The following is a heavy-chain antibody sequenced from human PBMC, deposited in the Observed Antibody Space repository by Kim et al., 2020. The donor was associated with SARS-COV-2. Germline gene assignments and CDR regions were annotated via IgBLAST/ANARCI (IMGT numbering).Heavy chain of an antibody. CDR3: ARGGGGYHNWLDP. J-gene: IGHJ5*02. CDR2: IYYSGST. CDR1: GGSISSYY. Sequence: SETLSLTCTVSGGSISSYYWSWIRQPPGKGLEWIGYIYYSGSTNYNPSLKSRVTISVDTSKNQFSLKLSSVTAAGTAVYYCARGGGGYHNWLDPWGQGTLVTVSS. V-gene: IGHV4-59*01. D-gene: IGHD3-16*02.